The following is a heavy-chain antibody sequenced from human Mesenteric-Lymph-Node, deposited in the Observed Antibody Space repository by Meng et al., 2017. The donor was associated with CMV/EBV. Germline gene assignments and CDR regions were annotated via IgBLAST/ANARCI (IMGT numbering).Heavy chain of an antibody. V-gene: IGHV3-30-3*01. D-gene: IGHD3-3*01. CDR2: ISYDGSNK. Sequence: GESPKISCAASGFSFSSYAMHWVRQAPGKGLEWVAVISYDGSNKYYADSVKGRFTISRDNSKNTLYLQMNSLRAEDTAVYYCARDPYDFWSGYGINWGQGTLVTVSS. CDR3: ARDPYDFWSGYGIN. CDR1: GFSFSSYA. J-gene: IGHJ4*02.